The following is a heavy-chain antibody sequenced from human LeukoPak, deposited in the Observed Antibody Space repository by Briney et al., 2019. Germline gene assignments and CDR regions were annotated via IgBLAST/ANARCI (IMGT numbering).Heavy chain of an antibody. CDR2: INPSGGST. V-gene: IGHV1-46*01. D-gene: IGHD6-19*01. Sequence: GASVKVSCKASGYTFTKYYIHWVRQAPGQGLKWMGVINPSGGSTSYAQKFQCRVTMTRDTSTSTVYMELSSLRSEDTAVYYCARSGSSGWYHFDLWGRGTLVTVSS. CDR1: GYTFTKYY. J-gene: IGHJ2*01. CDR3: ARSGSSGWYHFDL.